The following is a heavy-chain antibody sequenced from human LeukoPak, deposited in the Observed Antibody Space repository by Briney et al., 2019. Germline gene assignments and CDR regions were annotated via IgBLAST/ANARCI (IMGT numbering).Heavy chain of an antibody. Sequence: GGSLRLSCAASGFTFGSYGMSWARQATGKGLEWVSFITPNADRTSYADSVEGRFTISRDNPRNTLYMQMNSLRDEDTAVYYCAIMHGYYDGSGYWVQWGQGTLVTVSS. CDR2: ITPNADRT. CDR3: AIMHGYYDGSGYWVQ. J-gene: IGHJ1*01. V-gene: IGHV3-23*01. CDR1: GFTFGSYG. D-gene: IGHD3-22*01.